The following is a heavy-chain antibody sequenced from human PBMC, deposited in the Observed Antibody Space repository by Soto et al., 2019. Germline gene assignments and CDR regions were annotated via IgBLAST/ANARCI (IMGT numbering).Heavy chain of an antibody. J-gene: IGHJ4*02. CDR3: AKRDVPHSASNAYFYDH. CDR2: ISVSVGST. V-gene: IGHV3-23*01. Sequence: EVQLLQSGGGLVQPGGSLTLSCGVSGFPFAPSTMSWVRQAPGKGLEWVSTISVSVGSTYSADSVQGRFTVSSDISDNTLFLRITSLTADDTAVYFGAKRDVPHSASNAYFYDHWGRGVLVTVSS. D-gene: IGHD2-21*02. CDR1: GFPFAPST.